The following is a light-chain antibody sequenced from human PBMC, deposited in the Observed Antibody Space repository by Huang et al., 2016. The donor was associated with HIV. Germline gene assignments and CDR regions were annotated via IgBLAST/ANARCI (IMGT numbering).Light chain of an antibody. CDR3: QQYDNWPPFT. V-gene: IGKV3-15*01. J-gene: IGKJ3*01. CDR1: QSVRSN. Sequence: EIVMTQSPGTLSVSPGERAPLSCRASQSVRSNLAWYQQKPGQAPRLLIYDASTRATGVPARFSGSGSGTQFTLSISSLQSEDFAVYYCQQYDNWPPFTFGPGTKVDIK. CDR2: DAS.